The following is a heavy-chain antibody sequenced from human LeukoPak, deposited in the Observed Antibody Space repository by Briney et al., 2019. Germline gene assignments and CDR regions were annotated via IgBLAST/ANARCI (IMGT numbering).Heavy chain of an antibody. CDR3: AKDLGSSCLGYWFDP. CDR1: GYTCTGYY. CDR2: INPNSGGT. J-gene: IGHJ5*02. D-gene: IGHD6-19*01. V-gene: IGHV1-2*02. Sequence: ASVKVSCKASGYTCTGYYMYWVRQAPGQGLEWMGWINPNSGGTNNAQKFQGRVTMTRDTANSTVYMEECRVRSGHTGVLYCAKDLGSSCLGYWFDPWGQGTLVTVSS.